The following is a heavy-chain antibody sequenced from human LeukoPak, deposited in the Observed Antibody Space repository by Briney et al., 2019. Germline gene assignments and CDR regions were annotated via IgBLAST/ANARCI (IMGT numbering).Heavy chain of an antibody. D-gene: IGHD2-2*02. V-gene: IGHV3-21*01. Sequence: GGSLRLSCAASGFTFSSYSMNRVRQAPGKGLEWVSSISSSSSYIYYADSVKGRFTISRDNAKNSLYLQMNSLRAEDTAVYYCARDYCSSTSCYNWGQGTLVTVSS. CDR2: ISSSSSYI. CDR1: GFTFSSYS. J-gene: IGHJ4*02. CDR3: ARDYCSSTSCYN.